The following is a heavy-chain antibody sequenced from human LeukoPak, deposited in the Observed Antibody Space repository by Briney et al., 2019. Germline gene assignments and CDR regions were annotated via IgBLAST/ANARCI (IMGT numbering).Heavy chain of an antibody. J-gene: IGHJ4*02. V-gene: IGHV3-21*01. Sequence: GGSLRLSCAASGFSFSSYNMNWVRQAPGKGLEWVSSISSSSSYVYYADSVKGRFTISRDNAKNSLYLQMNSLRAEDTAVYYCARESAEGHSFGYIGYFWGQGTLVTVSS. CDR2: ISSSSSYV. D-gene: IGHD5-18*01. CDR3: ARESAEGHSFGYIGYF. CDR1: GFSFSSYN.